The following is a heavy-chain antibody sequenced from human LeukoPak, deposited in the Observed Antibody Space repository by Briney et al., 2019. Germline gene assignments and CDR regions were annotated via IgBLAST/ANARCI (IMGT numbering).Heavy chain of an antibody. CDR3: TTAIETYYYGSGSYRPPY. V-gene: IGHV3-15*01. CDR1: GFTFSNAW. J-gene: IGHJ4*02. CDR2: IKSKTDGGTT. D-gene: IGHD3-10*01. Sequence: PGGSLRLSCAASGFTFSNAWMSWVRQAPGKGLEWVGRIKSKTDGGTTDYAAPVKGRFTISRDDSKNTLYLQMNSLKTEDTAVYYCTTAIETYYYGSGSYRPPYWGQGTLVTVSS.